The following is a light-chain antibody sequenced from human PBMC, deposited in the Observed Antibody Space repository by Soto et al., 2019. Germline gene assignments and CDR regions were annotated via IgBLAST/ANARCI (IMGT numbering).Light chain of an antibody. CDR2: GAS. Sequence: EIVMTQSPATLSVSPGERATLSFRASQSVSSNLAWYQQKPGQAPRLLIYGASTRATGIPARFSGSGSGTEFTLNISSLQSEDFAVYYCQQYNNWPPLTFGGGTKVEIK. CDR3: QQYNNWPPLT. CDR1: QSVSSN. J-gene: IGKJ4*01. V-gene: IGKV3-15*01.